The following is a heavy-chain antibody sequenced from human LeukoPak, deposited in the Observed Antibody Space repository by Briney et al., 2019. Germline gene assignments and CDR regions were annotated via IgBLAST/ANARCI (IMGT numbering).Heavy chain of an antibody. J-gene: IGHJ5*02. V-gene: IGHV1-2*06. D-gene: IGHD3-10*01. CDR2: INPNSGGT. Sequence: ASVKVSCKASGYTFTGYCMHWVRQAPGQGLEWMGRINPNSGGTNYAQMFQGRVTMTRDTSISTAYMELSRLRSDDTAVYYCARDRYYYGSGKTNWFDPWGQGTLVTVSS. CDR3: ARDRYYYGSGKTNWFDP. CDR1: GYTFTGYC.